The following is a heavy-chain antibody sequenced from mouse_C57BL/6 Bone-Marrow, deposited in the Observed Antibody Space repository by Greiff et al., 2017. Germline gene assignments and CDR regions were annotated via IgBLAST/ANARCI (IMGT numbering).Heavy chain of an antibody. CDR2: ISTYYGDA. D-gene: IGHD1-1*01. CDR1: GYTFTDYA. CDR3: ERSGSSSYYYGSSYYAMDY. Sequence: QVQLQQSGPELVRPGVSVKISCKGSGYTFTDYAMHWVKQSHAKSLEWIGVISTYYGDASYNQKFKDKATMTVDKSSSTAYMELARLTSEDSAVYDWERSGSSSYYYGSSYYAMDYWGQGTSVTVSS. J-gene: IGHJ4*01. V-gene: IGHV1-67*01.